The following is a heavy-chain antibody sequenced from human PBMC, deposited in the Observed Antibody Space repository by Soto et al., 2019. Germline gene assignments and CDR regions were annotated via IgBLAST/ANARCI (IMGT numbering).Heavy chain of an antibody. D-gene: IGHD3-3*01. V-gene: IGHV4-39*01. CDR2: IYYSGST. J-gene: IGHJ6*03. CDR3: ARHRAADYDFWSGYPTSYYYYYYMDV. Sequence: SETLSLTCTVSGGSISSSSYYWGWIRQPPGKGLEWIGSIYYSGSTYYNPSLKSRVTISVDTSKNQFSLKLRSVTAADTAVYYCARHRAADYDFWSGYPTSYYYYYYMDVWGKGTTVTVSS. CDR1: GGSISSSSYY.